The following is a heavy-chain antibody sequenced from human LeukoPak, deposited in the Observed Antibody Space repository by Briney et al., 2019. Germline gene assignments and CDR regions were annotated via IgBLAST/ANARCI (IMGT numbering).Heavy chain of an antibody. CDR2: IKRDGSEK. CDR1: VFTFSNYW. J-gene: IGHJ3*02. CDR3: ARDATPGYSGAWLDSFDI. D-gene: IGHD6-19*01. Sequence: GGSLRLSCAGTVFTFSNYWMTWVREAPGKGREWGANIKRDGSEKHYVDSVMGRFTISRDNAMNSLYLEMSSLRVEDTAVYYCARDATPGYSGAWLDSFDIWGQGTMVTVSS. V-gene: IGHV3-7*01.